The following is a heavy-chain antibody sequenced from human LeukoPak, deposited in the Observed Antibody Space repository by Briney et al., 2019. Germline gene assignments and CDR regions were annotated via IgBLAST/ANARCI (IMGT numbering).Heavy chain of an antibody. Sequence: SETLSLTCGISSGSFSGYYWSWIRQPPGKGLEWIGYIYYSGSTNYNPSLKSRVTISVDTSKNQFSLKLSSVTAADTAVYYCARTTEAHSWRTRYYDYYMDVWGKGTTVTVSS. J-gene: IGHJ6*03. CDR1: SGSFSGYY. V-gene: IGHV4-59*01. CDR3: ARTTEAHSWRTRYYDYYMDV. D-gene: IGHD6-13*01. CDR2: IYYSGST.